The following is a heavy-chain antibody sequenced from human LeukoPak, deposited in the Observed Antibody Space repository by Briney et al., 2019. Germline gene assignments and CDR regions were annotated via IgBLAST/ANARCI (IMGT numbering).Heavy chain of an antibody. CDR2: INHSGST. J-gene: IGHJ4*02. CDR1: GGSFSGYY. Sequence: KTSETLSLTCAVYGGSFSGYYWSWIRQPPGKGLEWIGEINHSGSTNYNPSLKSRVTISVDTSKNQFSLKLSSVTAADTAVYYCATSSPRTRGHCSGGSCYSLDYWGQGTLVTVSS. CDR3: ATSSPRTRGHCSGGSCYSLDY. V-gene: IGHV4-34*01. D-gene: IGHD2-15*01.